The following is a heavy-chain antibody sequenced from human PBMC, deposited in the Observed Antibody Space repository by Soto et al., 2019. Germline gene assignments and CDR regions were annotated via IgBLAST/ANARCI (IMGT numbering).Heavy chain of an antibody. D-gene: IGHD6-19*01. J-gene: IGHJ6*02. CDR2: ISYDGSNK. CDR3: ARGSIAVAGTAYYYGMDV. Sequence: GGSLRLSCAASGFTFSSYAMHWVRQAPGKGLEWVAVISYDGSNKYYADSVKGRFTISRDNSKNTLYLQMNSLRAEDTAVYYCARGSIAVAGTAYYYGMDVWGQGTTVTVS. V-gene: IGHV3-30-3*01. CDR1: GFTFSSYA.